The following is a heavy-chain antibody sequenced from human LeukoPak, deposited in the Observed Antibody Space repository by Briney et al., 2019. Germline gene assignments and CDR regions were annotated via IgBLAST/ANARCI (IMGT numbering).Heavy chain of an antibody. V-gene: IGHV4-59*01. Sequence: PSETLSLTCTVSGGSISRYYWSWIRQPPGKGLEWIGYIYYSGSTNYNPSLKSRVTISVDTSKNQFSLKLSSVTAADTAVYYCAGGSYGNDAFDIWGQGTMVTVSS. D-gene: IGHD1-26*01. J-gene: IGHJ3*02. CDR3: AGGSYGNDAFDI. CDR2: IYYSGST. CDR1: GGSISRYY.